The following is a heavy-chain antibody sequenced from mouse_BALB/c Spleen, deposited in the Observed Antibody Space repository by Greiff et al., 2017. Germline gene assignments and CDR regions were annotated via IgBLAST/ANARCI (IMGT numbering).Heavy chain of an antibody. CDR2: ISSGGGST. Sequence: EVMLVESGGGLVKPGGSLKLSCAASGFAFSSYDMSWVRQTPEKRLEWVAYISSGGGSTYYPDTVKGRFAISRDNAKNTLYLQMSSLKSEDTAMYYCARFYYDVYAMDYWGQGTSVTVSS. J-gene: IGHJ4*01. CDR1: GFAFSSYD. D-gene: IGHD2-4*01. V-gene: IGHV5-12-1*01. CDR3: ARFYYDVYAMDY.